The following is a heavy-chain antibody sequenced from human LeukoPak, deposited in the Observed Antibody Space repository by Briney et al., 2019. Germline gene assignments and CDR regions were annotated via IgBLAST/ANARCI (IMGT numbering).Heavy chain of an antibody. CDR3: AKHLSNAFYDMIWFDP. CDR1: GGSFSGYY. D-gene: IGHD3-16*01. J-gene: IGHJ5*02. V-gene: IGHV4-34*11. CDR2: VYYSGGT. Sequence: SETLSLTCAVYGGSFSGYYWSWIRQPPGQGLEWIGYVYYSGGTNYNPSLKSRATISVDTSTNQFSLKLRSVTAADTAVYYCAKHLSNAFYDMIWFDPWGQGTLVTVSS.